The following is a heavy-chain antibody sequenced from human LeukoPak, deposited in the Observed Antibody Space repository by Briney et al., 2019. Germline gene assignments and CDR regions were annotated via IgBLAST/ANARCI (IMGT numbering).Heavy chain of an antibody. CDR3: AKGPRYSGSYPPDY. D-gene: IGHD1-26*01. J-gene: IGHJ4*02. V-gene: IGHV3-23*01. CDR1: GFTFSSYA. CDR2: IRGSGGST. Sequence: GGSLRLSCAASGFTFSSYAMSWVRQAPGKGLEWVSAIRGSGGSTYYADSVKGRFTISRDNSKNTLYLQMNSLRAEDTAVYYCAKGPRYSGSYPPDYWGQGTLVTVSS.